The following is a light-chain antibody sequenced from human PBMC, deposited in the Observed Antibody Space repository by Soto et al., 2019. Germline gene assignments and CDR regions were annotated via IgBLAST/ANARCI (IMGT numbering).Light chain of an antibody. V-gene: IGKV3-15*01. Sequence: EIVMTQSPAILSVSPGERATLSCRASQSVRSNLAWYQQKPGQAPRLLIYGASTRATGIPARFSGSGSGTEFTLTISSLQSEDFAVYYCQQYSNWPPGTFGQGTKVDIK. J-gene: IGKJ1*01. CDR3: QQYSNWPPGT. CDR2: GAS. CDR1: QSVRSN.